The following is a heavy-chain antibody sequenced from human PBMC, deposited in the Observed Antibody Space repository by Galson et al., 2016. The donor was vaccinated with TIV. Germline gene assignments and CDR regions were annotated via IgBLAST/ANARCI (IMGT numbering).Heavy chain of an antibody. Sequence: LSLTCSVSGGSISGHRWSWVRRPAGKGLEWIGRIYPSGSTNYNPSLKGRVTFSVDTSKNQVSLKLNAVTAADTAVYYCARERRDYYYGMDVWGQGTTVIVSS. CDR2: IYPSGST. CDR3: ARERRDYYYGMDV. CDR1: GGSISGHR. J-gene: IGHJ6*02. V-gene: IGHV4-4*07.